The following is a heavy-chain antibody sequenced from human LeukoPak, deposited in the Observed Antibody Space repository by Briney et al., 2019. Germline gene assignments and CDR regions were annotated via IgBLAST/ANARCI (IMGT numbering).Heavy chain of an antibody. Sequence: SVKVSCKASGGTFSGYAISWVRQAPGQGLEWMGGIIPIFGTANYAQKFQGRVTITADESTSTAYMELSSLRSEDTAVYYCARLGIAAARIDYWGQGTLVTVSS. V-gene: IGHV1-69*01. CDR1: GGTFSGYA. CDR2: IIPIFGTA. D-gene: IGHD6-13*01. J-gene: IGHJ4*02. CDR3: ARLGIAAARIDY.